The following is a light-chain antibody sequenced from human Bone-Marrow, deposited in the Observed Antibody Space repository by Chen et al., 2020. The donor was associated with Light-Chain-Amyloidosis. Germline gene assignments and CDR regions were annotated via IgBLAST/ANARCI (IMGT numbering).Light chain of an antibody. CDR2: EVS. CDR1: QSLVHSSGNTY. V-gene: IGKV2-30*02. Sequence: DVVMTQSPLSLPVTLGQPASISCRSSQSLVHSSGNTYLSWFQQRPGQSPRRLIYEVSIRDSGVPDRFSGSGSGTDFTLKIRRVEADDVVVYYCLQGTHWPPTFVQRPEVEIK. CDR3: LQGTHWPPT. J-gene: IGKJ1*01.